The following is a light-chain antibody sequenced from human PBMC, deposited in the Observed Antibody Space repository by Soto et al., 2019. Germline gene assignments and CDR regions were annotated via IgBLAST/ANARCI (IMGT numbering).Light chain of an antibody. CDR3: QKYDGGPLT. CDR2: AAS. J-gene: IGKJ4*01. Sequence: DITRTQSPSSLSASVGDRVTITCRAGQDINIYLAWYQQKPGKVPKLLISAASTLQSGVPSRFSCSGSGTDFTLTISSLQPEDVATYYCQKYDGGPLTFGGGTKVEIK. CDR1: QDINIY. V-gene: IGKV1-27*01.